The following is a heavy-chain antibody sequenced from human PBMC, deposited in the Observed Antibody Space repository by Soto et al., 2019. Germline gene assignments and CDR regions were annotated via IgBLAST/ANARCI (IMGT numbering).Heavy chain of an antibody. Sequence: PSATLSLTCPDCGSSVIRSTYSWGLFRPSPGKGREWIGSIYCSGSTHNNPSLKSRVTMSVDTYTNQFSLKLMSVTAADTAIYYCTRHEGGAAADRPLDYWGQGTLVTVS. J-gene: IGHJ4*02. CDR1: GSSVIRSTYS. CDR3: TRHEGGAAADRPLDY. CDR2: IYCSGST. D-gene: IGHD6-13*01. V-gene: IGHV4-39*01.